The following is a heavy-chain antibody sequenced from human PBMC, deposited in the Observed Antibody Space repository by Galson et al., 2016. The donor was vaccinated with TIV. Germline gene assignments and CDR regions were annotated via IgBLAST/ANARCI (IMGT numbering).Heavy chain of an antibody. CDR3: ARDVRGTGANVDQ. CDR2: IGTYTGHR. V-gene: IGHV1-18*01. D-gene: IGHD1-1*01. CDR1: GYTFTNYG. J-gene: IGHJ4*02. Sequence: SVKVSCKASGYTFTNYGISWVRQAPGQGLEWMGWIGTYTGHRRYAQKFQDRVTMTTDTSTSTAYLEMRSLRSDDTAVYYCARDVRGTGANVDQWGQGTLVTVSS.